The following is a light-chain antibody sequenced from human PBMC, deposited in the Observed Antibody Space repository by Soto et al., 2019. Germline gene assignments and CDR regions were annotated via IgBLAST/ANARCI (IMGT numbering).Light chain of an antibody. J-gene: IGLJ3*02. CDR2: EVT. V-gene: IGLV2-14*01. Sequence: QLVLTQPASVSGSPGQSITISCTGTSSDIGGYNYVSWYQQYPGKAPKVMIYEVTNRPSGVSNRFSGSKSGNTASLTISGLQAEAEADYYCSSYTSSSTWVFGGGTKRTVL. CDR3: SSYTSSSTWV. CDR1: SSDIGGYNY.